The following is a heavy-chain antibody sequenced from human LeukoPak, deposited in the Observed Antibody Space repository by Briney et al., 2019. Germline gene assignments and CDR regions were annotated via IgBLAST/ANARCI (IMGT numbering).Heavy chain of an antibody. CDR1: GFTFDDYG. CDR3: AREVTIFGVALYYYYYYMDV. CDR2: INWNGGST. V-gene: IGHV3-20*04. Sequence: GGSLRLSCAASGFTFDDYGMSWVRHAPGKGLEWVSGINWNGGSTDYADSVKGRFTLSRDNGKNSLYLQMNSLRAEDTAVYYCAREVTIFGVALYYYYYYMDVWGKGTTVTVSS. J-gene: IGHJ6*03. D-gene: IGHD3-3*01.